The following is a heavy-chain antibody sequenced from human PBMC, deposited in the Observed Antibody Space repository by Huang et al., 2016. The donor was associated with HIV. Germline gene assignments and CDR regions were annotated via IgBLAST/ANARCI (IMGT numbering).Heavy chain of an antibody. Sequence: QVQLVQSGAEVKKVGSSVKVSCKASGGTFSNYAISWVRLAPGHGLEWMGGISPSFGTANFAQKFQGRVTITADGSTSTTYLELGSLRSEDTAVYFCARQLYDNTGDLMGARLDDWGQGTLVTVSS. CDR1: GGTFSNYA. D-gene: IGHD3-22*01. J-gene: IGHJ4*02. CDR2: ISPSFGTA. CDR3: ARQLYDNTGDLMGARLDD. V-gene: IGHV1-69*13.